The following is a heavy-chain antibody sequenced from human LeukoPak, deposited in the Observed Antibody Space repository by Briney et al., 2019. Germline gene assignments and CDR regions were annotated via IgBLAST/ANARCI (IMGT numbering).Heavy chain of an antibody. CDR2: INTNTGKP. CDR3: ASSSGYSSSWIKAYFQH. CDR1: GYTFTTYA. D-gene: IGHD6-13*01. J-gene: IGHJ1*01. Sequence: ASVKVSCKASGYTFTTYAMNWVRQAPGQGLEWMGWINTNTGKPTYAQGFTGRFVFSLDTSLSTTYLQINSLKTEDTAVYYCASSSGYSSSWIKAYFQHWGQGTLVTVSS. V-gene: IGHV7-4-1*02.